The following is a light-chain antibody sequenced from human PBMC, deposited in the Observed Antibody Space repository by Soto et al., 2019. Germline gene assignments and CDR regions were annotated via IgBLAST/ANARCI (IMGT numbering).Light chain of an antibody. V-gene: IGKV3-20*01. CDR1: QTVSSDY. J-gene: IGKJ1*01. CDR2: GAS. Sequence: IELTQSPDTLSLSPGERATLSCRASQTVSSDYLAWYQQKPGQAPRLLIYGASTRATGIPDRFSGSGSGTDFTLTITKLEPEDFGMYYCQQYGSSPWTFGQGTKVDI. CDR3: QQYGSSPWT.